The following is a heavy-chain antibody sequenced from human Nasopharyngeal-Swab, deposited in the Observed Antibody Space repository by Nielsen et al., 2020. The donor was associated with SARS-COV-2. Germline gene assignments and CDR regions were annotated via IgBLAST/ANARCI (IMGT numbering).Heavy chain of an antibody. Sequence: GESLKISCTASGVTFGDYAMSWFRQAPGKGLEWVGRIKSKTDGGTTDYAAPVKGRFTISRDDSKNTLYLQMNSLKTEDTAVYYCTTGFDPWGQGTLVTVSS. J-gene: IGHJ5*02. CDR2: IKSKTDGGTT. CDR1: GVTFGDYA. CDR3: TTGFDP. V-gene: IGHV3-15*01.